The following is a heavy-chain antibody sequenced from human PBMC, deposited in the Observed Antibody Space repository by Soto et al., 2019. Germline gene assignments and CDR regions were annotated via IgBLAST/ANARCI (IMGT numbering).Heavy chain of an antibody. D-gene: IGHD3-10*01. CDR1: GFTFSDYY. CDR3: ARVVSDYYYYMDV. J-gene: IGHJ6*03. Sequence: GGSLRLSCAASGFTFSDYYMSWIRQAPGKGLEWVSYISSSGSTIYYADSVKGRFTISRDNAKNSLYLQMNSLRAEDTAVYYCARVVSDYYYYMDVWGKGTTVTVSS. CDR2: ISSSGSTI. V-gene: IGHV3-11*01.